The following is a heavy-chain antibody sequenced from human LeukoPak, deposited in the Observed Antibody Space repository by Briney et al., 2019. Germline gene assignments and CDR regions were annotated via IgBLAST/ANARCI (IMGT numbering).Heavy chain of an antibody. CDR2: IYYSGST. CDR3: ACDLAAAGP. J-gene: IGHJ5*02. D-gene: IGHD6-13*01. CDR1: GGSISSYY. Sequence: PSETLSLTCTVSGGSISSYYWSWIRQPPGKGLEWIGYIYYSGSTNCNPSLKSRVTISVDTSKNQFSLKLSSVTAADTAVYYCACDLAAAGPWGQGTLVTVSS. V-gene: IGHV4-59*01.